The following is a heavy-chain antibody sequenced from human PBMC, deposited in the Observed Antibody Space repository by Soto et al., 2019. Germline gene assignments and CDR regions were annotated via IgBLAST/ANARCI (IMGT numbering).Heavy chain of an antibody. J-gene: IGHJ4*02. V-gene: IGHV3-21*01. CDR3: ARGTVAGTPFDY. D-gene: IGHD6-19*01. CDR1: GFTLSSYS. CDR2: ISSSSSYI. Sequence: PWGSLRLSCAASGFTLSSYSMNWVRQAPGKGLEWVSSISSSSSYIYYADSVKGRFTISRDNAKNSLYLQMNSLRAEDTAVYYCARGTVAGTPFDYWGQGTLVTVSS.